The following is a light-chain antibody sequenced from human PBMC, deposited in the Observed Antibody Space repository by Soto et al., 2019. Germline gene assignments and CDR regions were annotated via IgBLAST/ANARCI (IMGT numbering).Light chain of an antibody. J-gene: IGLJ2*01. CDR1: NSDVGHYNY. CDR3: CSYAGSSWI. Sequence: QSVLTQPRSVSGSPGQSVTISCTGTNSDVGHYNYVSWYQQHPGKAPKLIIFDVDKRLSGLPDRFSGSKSGNTASLTISGLQAEDEADYYCCSYAGSSWIFGGGTKLTVL. V-gene: IGLV2-11*01. CDR2: DVD.